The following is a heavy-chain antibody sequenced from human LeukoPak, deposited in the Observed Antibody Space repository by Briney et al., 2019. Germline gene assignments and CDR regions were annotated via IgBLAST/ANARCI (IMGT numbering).Heavy chain of an antibody. Sequence: ASVKVSCKASGYTFTSYYMHWVRQAPGQGLDWMGWININTGNPMYAQGFTGRVVFSFDTSVSTAYLQISSLKAEDTAVYYCASGVQGAFDIWGQGTMVTVSS. CDR3: ASGVQGAFDI. J-gene: IGHJ3*02. V-gene: IGHV7-4-1*02. CDR1: GYTFTSYY. D-gene: IGHD3-3*01. CDR2: ININTGNP.